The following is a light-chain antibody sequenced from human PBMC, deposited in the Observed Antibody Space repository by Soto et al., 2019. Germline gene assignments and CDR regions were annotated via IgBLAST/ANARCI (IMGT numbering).Light chain of an antibody. Sequence: QSALTQPASVSGSPGQSNTISCTGTSSDVGSYNYVSWYQQNPGKAPKLIIHDVSNRPSGVSNRFSGSKSGNTASLTISGLQAEDEANYYCSSYTSTNTLIFGGGTKVTVL. CDR1: SSDVGSYNY. J-gene: IGLJ2*01. CDR2: DVS. CDR3: SSYTSTNTLI. V-gene: IGLV2-14*01.